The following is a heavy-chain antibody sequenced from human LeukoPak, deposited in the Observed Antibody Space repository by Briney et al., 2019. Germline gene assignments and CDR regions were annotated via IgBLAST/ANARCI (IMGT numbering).Heavy chain of an antibody. CDR3: ARGYSSSWTPFDY. D-gene: IGHD6-13*01. J-gene: IGHJ4*02. Sequence: SETLALTCAVYDGSFSGYYWSWIRQPPGKGLEWIGEINHSGSTNYNPSLKSRVTISVDTSKNQFSLKLSSVTAADTAVYYCARGYSSSWTPFDYWGQGTLVTVSS. CDR1: DGSFSGYY. CDR2: INHSGST. V-gene: IGHV4-34*01.